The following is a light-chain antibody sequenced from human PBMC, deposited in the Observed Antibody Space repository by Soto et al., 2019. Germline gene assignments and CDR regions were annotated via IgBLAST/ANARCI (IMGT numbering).Light chain of an antibody. CDR2: QSS. CDR1: HYINTR. V-gene: IGKV3-11*01. J-gene: IGKJ1*01. CDR3: HQRQSWPRT. Sequence: EIVLTQSPATLSSFPGDRVTLSCRASHYINTRLAWYQHRPGQAPRLLIYQSSIRAAGIPARFSASGSGTDFTLPISDVHSEDFSLYYCHQRQSWPRTFGQGTKVDIK.